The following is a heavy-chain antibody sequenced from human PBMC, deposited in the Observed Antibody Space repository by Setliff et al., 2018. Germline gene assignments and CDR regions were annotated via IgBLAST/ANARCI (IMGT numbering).Heavy chain of an antibody. CDR1: GYTFTGYY. J-gene: IGHJ4*02. CDR3: ARDRDSSGYPYYFDY. CDR2: INPNSGGT. V-gene: IGHV1-2*04. Sequence: GASVNVSCQASGYTFTGYYMHWVRQAPGQGLEWMGWINPNSGGTNYAQKFQGWVTMTRDTSISTAYMELSRLRSDDTAVYYCARDRDSSGYPYYFDYWGQGTLVTVSS. D-gene: IGHD3-22*01.